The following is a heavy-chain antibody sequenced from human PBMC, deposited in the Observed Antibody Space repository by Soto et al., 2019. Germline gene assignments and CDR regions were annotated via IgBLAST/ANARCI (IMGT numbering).Heavy chain of an antibody. V-gene: IGHV4-30-4*01. CDR1: GGSINNVNYC. Sequence: QVQLQESGPGLVKPSQTLSLTCTVSGGSINNVNYCWSWIRQSPNKGLEWIGHLYNGGTTYNNPSLTSRVTISVDTSNNQFSLKLSSVSAADTAVYYCARGPSGDKVDYWGQGTLVTVSS. D-gene: IGHD7-27*01. CDR3: ARGPSGDKVDY. CDR2: LYNGGTT. J-gene: IGHJ4*02.